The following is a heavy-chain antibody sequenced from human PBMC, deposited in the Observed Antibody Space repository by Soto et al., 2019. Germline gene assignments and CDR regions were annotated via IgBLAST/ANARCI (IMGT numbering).Heavy chain of an antibody. CDR1: GFIFSNTW. CDR3: STLGRLTGYNV. Sequence: EVQLVESGGGLVKPGESLRLSCAGSGFIFSNTWMNWVRQAPGKGLEWVGRIKSKIEGGTIDYTAPVKSRFTISRDDSRNMLYLQMNSLKTEDTAIYYCSTLGRLTGYNVGGQGTLVTVSS. D-gene: IGHD3-9*01. J-gene: IGHJ4*02. CDR2: IKSKIEGGTI. V-gene: IGHV3-15*07.